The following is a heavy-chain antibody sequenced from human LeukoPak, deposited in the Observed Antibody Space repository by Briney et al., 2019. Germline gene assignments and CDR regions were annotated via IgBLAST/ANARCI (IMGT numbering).Heavy chain of an antibody. D-gene: IGHD2-21*02. Sequence: GGSLRLSCAASGFTFSNYGMSWVRQAPGKGLEWVSAISGGSDNTYYAESVKGRFTISRDNSKNTLYLQMNSLRAEDTAVYYCARGAARCGGDCSLDWGQGTLVTVSS. V-gene: IGHV3-23*01. CDR2: ISGGSDNT. J-gene: IGHJ4*02. CDR3: ARGAARCGGDCSLD. CDR1: GFTFSNYG.